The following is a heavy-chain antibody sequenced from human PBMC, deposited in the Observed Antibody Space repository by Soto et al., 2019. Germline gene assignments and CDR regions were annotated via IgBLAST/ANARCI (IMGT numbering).Heavy chain of an antibody. D-gene: IGHD2-2*01. J-gene: IGHJ6*02. Sequence: GGSLRLSCAASGFTFSSYGMHWVRQAPGKGLEWVAVIWYDGSNKYYADSVKGRFTISRDNSKNTLYPQMNSLRAEDTAVYYCARDLTDIVVVPSHYYYYGMDVWGQGTTVTVSS. CDR3: ARDLTDIVVVPSHYYYYGMDV. CDR1: GFTFSSYG. CDR2: IWYDGSNK. V-gene: IGHV3-33*01.